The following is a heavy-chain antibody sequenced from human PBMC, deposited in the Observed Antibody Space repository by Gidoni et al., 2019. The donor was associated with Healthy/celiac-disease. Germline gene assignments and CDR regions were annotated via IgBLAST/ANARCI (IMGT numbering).Heavy chain of an antibody. J-gene: IGHJ2*01. V-gene: IGHV4-59*01. D-gene: IGHD3-22*01. CDR3: ARTYYYDSSGYYHWYFDL. CDR1: GGSISSYY. Sequence: QVQLQESGPGLVKPSETLSLTCTVSGGSISSYYWSWIRQPPGKGLEWIGYIYYSGSTNYNPSLKSRVTISVDTSKNQFSLKLSSVTAADTAVYYCARTYYYDSSGYYHWYFDLWGRGTLVTVSS. CDR2: IYYSGST.